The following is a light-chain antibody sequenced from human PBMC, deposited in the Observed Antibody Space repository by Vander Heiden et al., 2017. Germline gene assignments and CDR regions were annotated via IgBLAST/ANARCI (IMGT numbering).Light chain of an antibody. CDR3: QQYGSSPPFT. CDR1: QIISSSY. Sequence: IALTQSPATLSLSPGERATLSCGASQIISSSYLAWYQQKPGLAPRLLIYDASSRATGIPDRFSGSGSGTDFTLTISRLEPEDFAVYYCQQYGSSPPFTFGQGTKLEIK. J-gene: IGKJ2*01. CDR2: DAS. V-gene: IGKV3D-20*01.